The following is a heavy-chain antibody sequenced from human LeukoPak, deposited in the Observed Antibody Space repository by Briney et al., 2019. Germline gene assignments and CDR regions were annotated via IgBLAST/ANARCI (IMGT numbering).Heavy chain of an antibody. D-gene: IGHD3-10*01. CDR2: IYYSGST. CDR1: GGSISSGGYY. CDR3: ARDLRGGMGYFDY. Sequence: SETLSLTCTVSGGSISSGGYYWSWIRQHPGKGLEWIGYIYYSGSTYYSPSLKSRVTISVDTSKNQFSLKLSSVTAADTAVYYCARDLRGGMGYFDYWGQGTPVTVSS. J-gene: IGHJ4*02. V-gene: IGHV4-31*03.